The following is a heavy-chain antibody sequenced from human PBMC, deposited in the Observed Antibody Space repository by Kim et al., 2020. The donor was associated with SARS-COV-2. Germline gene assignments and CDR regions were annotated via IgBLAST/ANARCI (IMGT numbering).Heavy chain of an antibody. J-gene: IGHJ2*01. CDR3: ARDGPRIAVPVL. D-gene: IGHD6-19*01. Sequence: SVKVSCKASGGTFSSYAISWVRQAPGQGLEWMGRIIPILGIANYAQKFQGRVTITADKSTSTAYMELSSLRSEDTAVYYCARDGPRIAVPVLWGRGTLVTVSS. CDR2: IIPILGIA. CDR1: GGTFSSYA. V-gene: IGHV1-69*04.